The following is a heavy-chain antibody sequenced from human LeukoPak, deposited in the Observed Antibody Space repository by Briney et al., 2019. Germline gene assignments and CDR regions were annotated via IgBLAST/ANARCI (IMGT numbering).Heavy chain of an antibody. Sequence: GESLRLSCAASGFTVSSNYMTWVRQAPGKGLEWVSVIYSGGSTYYADSVKGRFTISRDNSKNTLYLQMNSLRTEDTAVYYCARGGLWFGELPLDYWGQGTLVTVSS. V-gene: IGHV3-66*02. CDR2: IYSGGST. CDR1: GFTVSSNY. J-gene: IGHJ4*02. D-gene: IGHD3-10*01. CDR3: ARGGLWFGELPLDY.